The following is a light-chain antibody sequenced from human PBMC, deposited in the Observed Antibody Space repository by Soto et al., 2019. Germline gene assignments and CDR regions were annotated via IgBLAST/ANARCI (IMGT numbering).Light chain of an antibody. CDR2: GAS. V-gene: IGKV3-20*01. Sequence: ETVLTQSPGTLSLSPGEGATLSCSASQSITSNYLAWYQPKPGQAPRLLIYGASSRATGIPDRFSGSGSGTDFTLTISRLAPEDFAVYYCQQYGSSPLTFGQGTKVEIK. CDR3: QQYGSSPLT. CDR1: QSITSNY. J-gene: IGKJ1*01.